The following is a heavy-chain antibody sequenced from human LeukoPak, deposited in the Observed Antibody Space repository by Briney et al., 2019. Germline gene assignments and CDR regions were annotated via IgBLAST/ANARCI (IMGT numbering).Heavy chain of an antibody. Sequence: ASVKVSCKASGYTFTSYGISWVRQAPGQGLEWMGWISAYNGNTNYVQKLQGRVTMTTDTSTSTDYMELRSLTSDDTAVYDCARDRDWGYSYGLTPGYWGQGTLVSVSS. D-gene: IGHD5-18*01. CDR1: GYTFTSYG. V-gene: IGHV1-18*01. J-gene: IGHJ4*02. CDR3: ARDRDWGYSYGLTPGY. CDR2: ISAYNGNT.